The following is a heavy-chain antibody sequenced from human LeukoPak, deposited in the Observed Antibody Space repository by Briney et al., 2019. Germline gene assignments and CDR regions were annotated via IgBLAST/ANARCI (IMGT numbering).Heavy chain of an antibody. CDR1: GGSISSSSYY. D-gene: IGHD2-2*01. CDR2: IYYSGST. V-gene: IGHV4-39*01. J-gene: IGHJ4*02. Sequence: SETLSLTCTVSGGSISSSSYYWGWIRQPPGKGLEWIGSIYYSGSTYYNPSLKSRVTISVDTSKNQFSLKLSSVTAADTAVYYCAYCSSTSCYYRPSFDYWGRGTLVTVSS. CDR3: AYCSSTSCYYRPSFDY.